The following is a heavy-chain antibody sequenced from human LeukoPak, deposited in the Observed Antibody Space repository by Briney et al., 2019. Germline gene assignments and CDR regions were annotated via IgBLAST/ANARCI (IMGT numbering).Heavy chain of an antibody. V-gene: IGHV4-39*02. Sequence: SETLSLTCSVSGGSISNTSSYWGWIRQTPGKGLEWIGTFYYSGSTYYNPSLQSRVTISVDTSKNHFSLKLGSVTAADTAVYFCASPRGDDSGGYYTWYFHHWGQGILVTVSS. CDR2: FYYSGST. D-gene: IGHD3-22*01. CDR3: ASPRGDDSGGYYTWYFHH. J-gene: IGHJ1*01. CDR1: GGSISNTSSY.